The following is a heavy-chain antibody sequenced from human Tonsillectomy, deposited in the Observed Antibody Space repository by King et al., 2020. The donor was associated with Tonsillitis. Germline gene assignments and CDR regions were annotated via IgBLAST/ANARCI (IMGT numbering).Heavy chain of an antibody. J-gene: IGHJ3*02. V-gene: IGHV3-23*04. Sequence: VQLVESGGGLVQPGGSLRLYCAASGFTFSSYAMSWVRQAPGKGLEWVSAISGSGGSTYYADSVKGRFTISRDNSKNTLYLQMNSLRAEDTAVYYCAKGGLDDYGVSDAFDIWGQGTMVTVSS. CDR1: GFTFSSYA. CDR2: ISGSGGST. D-gene: IGHD4-17*01. CDR3: AKGGLDDYGVSDAFDI.